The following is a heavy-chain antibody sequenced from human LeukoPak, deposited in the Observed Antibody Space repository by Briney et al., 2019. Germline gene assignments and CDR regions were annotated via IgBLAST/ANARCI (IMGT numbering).Heavy chain of an antibody. V-gene: IGHV4-59*08. J-gene: IGHJ4*02. CDR3: ARHASQYSSSSLAIDY. CDR1: GGSISSYY. CDR2: IYSSGNT. Sequence: SETLSLTCTVSGGSISSYYWSWIRQPPGKGLEWIGYIYSSGNTNYNPSLKSRVTISADTSKNQFSLKLSSVTAADTAVYYCARHASQYSSSSLAIDYWGQGTLVTVSS. D-gene: IGHD6-6*01.